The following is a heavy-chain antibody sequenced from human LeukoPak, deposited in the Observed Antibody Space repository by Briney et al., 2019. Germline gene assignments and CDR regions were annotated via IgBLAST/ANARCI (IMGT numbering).Heavy chain of an antibody. D-gene: IGHD3-10*01. CDR3: TTSRGYFDY. Sequence: PGGSVGLSRASCVFTYSRYSMNWVRQARGKGREWVGRIKSKTDGGTTDYAAPVKGRFTISRDDSKNTLYLQMNSLKTEDTAVYYCTTSRGYFDYWGQGTLVTVSS. J-gene: IGHJ4*02. CDR1: VFTYSRYS. V-gene: IGHV3-15*01. CDR2: IKSKTDGGTT.